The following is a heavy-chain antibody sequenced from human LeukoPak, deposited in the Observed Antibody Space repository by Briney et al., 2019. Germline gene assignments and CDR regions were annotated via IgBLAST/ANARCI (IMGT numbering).Heavy chain of an antibody. CDR3: ARDREILYSSSWYGLLRYYYGMDV. V-gene: IGHV1-2*02. J-gene: IGHJ6*02. CDR1: GYTFTGYY. D-gene: IGHD6-13*01. CDR2: INPNSGGT. Sequence: GASVKVSCKASGYTFTGYYMHWVRQAPGQGLEWMGWINPNSGGTNYAQKFQGRVTMTRDTSISTAYMELSRLRSDDKAVYYCARDREILYSSSWYGLLRYYYGMDVWGQGTTVTVSS.